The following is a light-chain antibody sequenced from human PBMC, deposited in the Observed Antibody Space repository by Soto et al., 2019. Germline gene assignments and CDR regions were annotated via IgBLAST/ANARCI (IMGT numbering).Light chain of an antibody. Sequence: QSALTQPASVSGSPGQLITISCTGTSSDVGDYNYVSWYQQHPGKAPKLMISAVSNRPSGVSDRFSGSKSGNTASLTISGLQAEDEADYYCSYMRNSLYVFGTGTKVTVL. V-gene: IGLV2-14*01. CDR2: AVS. J-gene: IGLJ1*01. CDR3: CSYMRNSLYV. CDR1: SSDVGDYNY.